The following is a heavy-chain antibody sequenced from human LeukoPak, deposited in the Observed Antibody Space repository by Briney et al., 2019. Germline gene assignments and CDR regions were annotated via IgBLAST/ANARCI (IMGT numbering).Heavy chain of an antibody. CDR1: GFTVSSNY. V-gene: IGHV3-66*04. CDR2: IYSGGST. CDR3: ASQLHYSSGWYEGGAFDI. Sequence: GGSLRLSCAASGFTVSSNYMSWVRQAPGKGLEWVSVIYSGGSTYYADSVKGRFTISRDNSKNTLYLQMNSLRAEDTAVYYCASQLHYSSGWYEGGAFDIWGQGTMVTVSS. J-gene: IGHJ3*02. D-gene: IGHD6-19*01.